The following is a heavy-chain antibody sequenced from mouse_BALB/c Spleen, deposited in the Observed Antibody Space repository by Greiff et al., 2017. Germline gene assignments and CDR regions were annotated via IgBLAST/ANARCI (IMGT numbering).Heavy chain of an antibody. V-gene: IGHV1S56*01. CDR2: IYPGNVNT. Sequence: VQLQQSGPELVKPGASVRISCKASGYTFTSYYIHWVKQRPGQGLEWIGWIYPGNVNTKYNEKFKGKATLTADTSSSTAYMQLSSLTSEDSAVYFCARGEDYRYDGGFDYWGQGTTLTVSS. CDR3: ARGEDYRYDGGFDY. CDR1: GYTFTSYY. J-gene: IGHJ2*01. D-gene: IGHD2-14*01.